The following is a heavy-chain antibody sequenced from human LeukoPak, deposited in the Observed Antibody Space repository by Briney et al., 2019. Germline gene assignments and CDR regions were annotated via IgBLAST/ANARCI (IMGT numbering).Heavy chain of an antibody. V-gene: IGHV3-48*01. CDR1: GFTFSGYS. Sequence: GGSLRLSCAASGFTFSGYSMNWIRQAPGKGLEWVSYISLSRSTIYYADSVKGRFTISRDNAKNSLYLQMNSLRAEDTAVYYSARDITIFGVIINFDYWGHGTLVTVSS. CDR3: ARDITIFGVIINFDY. D-gene: IGHD3-3*01. J-gene: IGHJ4*01. CDR2: ISLSRSTI.